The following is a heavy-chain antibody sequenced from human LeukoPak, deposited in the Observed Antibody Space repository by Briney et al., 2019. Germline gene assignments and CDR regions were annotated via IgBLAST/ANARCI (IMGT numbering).Heavy chain of an antibody. CDR1: GYTFTSYG. J-gene: IGHJ4*02. Sequence: ASVKVSCKASGYTFTSYGISWVRQAPGQGLEWMGWISAYNGNTNYAQKLQGRVTMTTDTSTSTAYMELRSLRSDDTAVYYCARGHSFYGSGSSSDYWGQGTLVTVSS. V-gene: IGHV1-18*01. CDR3: ARGHSFYGSGSSSDY. CDR2: ISAYNGNT. D-gene: IGHD3-10*01.